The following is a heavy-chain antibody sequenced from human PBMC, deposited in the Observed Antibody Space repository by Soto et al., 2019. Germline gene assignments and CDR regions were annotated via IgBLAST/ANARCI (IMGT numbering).Heavy chain of an antibody. CDR1: GFNFSDYY. CDR2: ILSLESHK. CDR3: ATGLKDASNRPSFDS. Sequence: PGGSLRLSCSGSGFNFSDYYMNWIRQTPVKGLEWVSSILSLESHKYYAASVMGRFSISRDNAKKSLFLQMNNLRAEDTGIYFCATGLKDASNRPSFDSGRPGTPVTVSS. D-gene: IGHD3-16*01. J-gene: IGHJ4*02. V-gene: IGHV3-11*01.